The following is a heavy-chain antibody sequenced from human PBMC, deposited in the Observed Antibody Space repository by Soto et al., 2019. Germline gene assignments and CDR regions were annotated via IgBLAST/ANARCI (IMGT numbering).Heavy chain of an antibody. CDR2: IYYSGST. CDR3: ARATPPTLGYCTNGVCPLFDY. Sequence: QVQLQESGPGLVKPSQTLSLTCTVSGGSISSGDYYWSWIRQPPGKGLEWIGYIYYSGSTYYNPSLKSRVTISVDTAKNQFSLKLSSVTAADTAVYYCARATPPTLGYCTNGVCPLFDYWGQGTLVTVSS. V-gene: IGHV4-30-4*01. CDR1: GGSISSGDYY. D-gene: IGHD2-8*01. J-gene: IGHJ4*02.